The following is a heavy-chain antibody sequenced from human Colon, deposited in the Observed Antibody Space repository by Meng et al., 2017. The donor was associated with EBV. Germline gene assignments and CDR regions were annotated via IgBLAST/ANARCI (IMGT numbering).Heavy chain of an antibody. Sequence: QVHVTQRAPGLLQPSETLSLTCPVYGGPFSGFYWTWIRQSPGKGLEWIGEIDDSGNIIYNPSLKSRVTISGDTSKNQFSLNVSSVTAADTAVYYCARSRWLLLQLWGQGTLVTVSS. V-gene: IGHV4-34*01. CDR2: IDDSGNI. D-gene: IGHD3-22*01. CDR3: ARSRWLLLQL. J-gene: IGHJ4*02. CDR1: GGPFSGFY.